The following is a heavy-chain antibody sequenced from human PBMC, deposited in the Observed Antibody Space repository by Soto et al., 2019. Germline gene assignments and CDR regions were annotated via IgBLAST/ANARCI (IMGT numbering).Heavy chain of an antibody. V-gene: IGHV4-39*01. J-gene: IGHJ5*02. CDR1: GGSISSSSYY. Sequence: QLQLQESGPGLVKPSETLSLTCTVSGGSISSSSYYCGWLRQPPGKVLEWIGSIYYSGSTYYNPSLKSRVTISVDTSKNQFSLKLSSVTAADTAVYYCARTYCSSTSCYSGNWFDPWGQGTLVTVSS. CDR3: ARTYCSSTSCYSGNWFDP. CDR2: IYYSGST. D-gene: IGHD2-2*01.